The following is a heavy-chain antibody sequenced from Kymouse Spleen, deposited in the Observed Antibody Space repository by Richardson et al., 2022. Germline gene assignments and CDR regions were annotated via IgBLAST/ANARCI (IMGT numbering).Heavy chain of an antibody. CDR2: INHSGST. CDR1: GGSFSGYY. CDR3: AREGFWSGYPS*CF*Y. J-gene: IGHJ3*02. Sequence: QVQLQQWGAGLLKPSETLSLTCAVYGGSFSGYYWSWIRQPPGKGLEWIGEINHSGSTNYNPSLKSRVTISVDTSKNQFSLKLSSVTAADTAVYYCAREGFWSGYPS*CF*YLGPRDNGHRLF. D-gene: IGHD3-3*01. V-gene: IGHV4-34*01.